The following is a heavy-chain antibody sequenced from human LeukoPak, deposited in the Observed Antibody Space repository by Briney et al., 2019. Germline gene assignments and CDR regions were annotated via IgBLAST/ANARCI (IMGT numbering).Heavy chain of an antibody. CDR3: GREGTLIPGFVY. Sequence: GGSLRLSCAASRFTFSSYSMNWIRQAPGKGLEWVSAISSRSSYKYYAGSVKGRFTVSRDNAKNSLYLEMNSLRVDDTAVYYCGREGTLIPGFVYGGRGPWAPVS. CDR2: ISSRSSYK. D-gene: IGHD1-7*01. CDR1: RFTFSSYS. J-gene: IGHJ4*02. V-gene: IGHV3-21*06.